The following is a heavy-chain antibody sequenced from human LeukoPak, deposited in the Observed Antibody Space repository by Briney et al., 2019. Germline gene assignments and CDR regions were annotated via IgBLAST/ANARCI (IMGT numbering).Heavy chain of an antibody. CDR2: INSDGSST. D-gene: IGHD2-15*01. Sequence: GGSLRLSCAASGFTFSSYWMHWARQAPGKGLVWVSRINSDGSSTTYADSVKGRFTISRDNAKNSLYLQMNSLRAEDTAVYYCARGLGYCSGGSCPRNTYFDYWGQGTLVTVSS. CDR3: ARGLGYCSGGSCPRNTYFDY. V-gene: IGHV3-74*03. CDR1: GFTFSSYW. J-gene: IGHJ4*02.